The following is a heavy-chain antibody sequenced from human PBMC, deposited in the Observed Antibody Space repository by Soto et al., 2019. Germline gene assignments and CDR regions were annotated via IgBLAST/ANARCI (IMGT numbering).Heavy chain of an antibody. Sequence: QVQLVESGGGVVQSGKSLRLSCAASGFTFNTYVMHWVRQAPGKGLEWLAFVSSAGGSKYYADSVTGRFTITRDNSQNTLHLQMNSLGPEDTAVYYCARGGGYSGYAPLDYWGQGTLVPVSS. CDR1: GFTFNTYV. V-gene: IGHV3-30-3*01. J-gene: IGHJ4*02. CDR2: VSSAGGSK. CDR3: ARGGGYSGYAPLDY. D-gene: IGHD5-12*01.